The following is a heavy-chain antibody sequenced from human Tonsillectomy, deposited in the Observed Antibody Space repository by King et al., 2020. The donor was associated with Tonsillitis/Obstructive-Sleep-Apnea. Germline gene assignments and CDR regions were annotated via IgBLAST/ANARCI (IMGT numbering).Heavy chain of an antibody. D-gene: IGHD1-26*01. Sequence: VQLVESGGGLVQPGGSLRLSCAASGFTFSSHWMHWVRQAPGKGLVWVSRVNSDGSNTNYADSVKGRFTISRDNAKNTLYLQVNSLRAEDTAVYYCARGISGASVAFDIWGQGTMVTVSS. V-gene: IGHV3-74*01. CDR1: GFTFSSHW. J-gene: IGHJ3*02. CDR2: VNSDGSNT. CDR3: ARGISGASVAFDI.